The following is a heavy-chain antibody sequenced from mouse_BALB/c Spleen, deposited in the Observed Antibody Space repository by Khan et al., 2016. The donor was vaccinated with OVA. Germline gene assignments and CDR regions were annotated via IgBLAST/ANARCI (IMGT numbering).Heavy chain of an antibody. CDR1: GFTFSTYA. V-gene: IGHV5-9-1*01. Sequence: EVMLVESGGGLVKSGGSLKLSCAASGFTFSTYAMSWVRQTPEKRLEWVATISTGDTYTYYPDSVKGRFTISRDNAKNTLYLQMSSLRSGDTAMYYCARPPSTTVVATSYLCFDVWGAGTTVTVST. CDR2: ISTGDTYT. J-gene: IGHJ1*01. D-gene: IGHD1-1*01. CDR3: ARPPSTTVVATSYLCFDV.